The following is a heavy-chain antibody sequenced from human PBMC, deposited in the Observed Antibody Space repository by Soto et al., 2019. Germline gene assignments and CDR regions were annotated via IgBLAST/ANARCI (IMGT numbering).Heavy chain of an antibody. D-gene: IGHD3-22*01. CDR1: GFTFSSYG. CDR3: AKYTEGSGYYYFFPLGY. J-gene: IGHJ4*02. Sequence: QVQLVESGGGVVQPGRSLRLSCAASGFTFSSYGMHWVRQAPGKGLEWVAVISYDGSNKYYADSVKGRFTISRDNSKNTLYLQMNSLRAEDTAVYYCAKYTEGSGYYYFFPLGYWGQGTLVTVSS. CDR2: ISYDGSNK. V-gene: IGHV3-30*18.